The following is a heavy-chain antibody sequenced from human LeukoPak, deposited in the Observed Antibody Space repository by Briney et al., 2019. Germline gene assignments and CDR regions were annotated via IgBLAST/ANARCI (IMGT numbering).Heavy chain of an antibody. Sequence: PGGSLRLSCAASGFTFSSYWMSWVRQAPGKGLEWVANIKQDGSGKYYVDSVKGRFTISRDNAKTSLYLQMNSLRAEDTAVYYCAREAYYYYMDVWGKGTTVTVSS. CDR1: GFTFSSYW. CDR3: AREAYYYYMDV. J-gene: IGHJ6*03. V-gene: IGHV3-7*01. CDR2: IKQDGSGK.